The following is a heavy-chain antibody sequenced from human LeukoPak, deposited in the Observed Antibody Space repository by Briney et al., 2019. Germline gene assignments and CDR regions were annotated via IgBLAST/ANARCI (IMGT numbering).Heavy chain of an antibody. CDR3: ARPHYDFWSGYYMNYFDY. CDR1: GYTFTSYG. D-gene: IGHD3-3*01. Sequence: GASVKVSCKASGYTFTSYGISWVRQAPGQGLEWMGWISAYNGNTNYAQKLQGRVTMTTDTSTSTAYMELRSLRSDDTAVYYCARPHYDFWSGYYMNYFDYWGQGTLVTVSS. V-gene: IGHV1-18*01. J-gene: IGHJ4*02. CDR2: ISAYNGNT.